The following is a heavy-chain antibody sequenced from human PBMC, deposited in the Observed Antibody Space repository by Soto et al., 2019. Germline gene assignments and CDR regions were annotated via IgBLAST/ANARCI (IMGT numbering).Heavy chain of an antibody. CDR1: GGSISSYY. CDR2: IYYSGST. Sequence: SETLSLTCTVSGGSISSYYWSWIRQPPGKGLEWIGYIYYSGSTNYNPSLKSRVTISVDTSKNQFSLKLSSVTAADTAVYYCARSWEIAEASNWFDHWRQGTLGTVSS. D-gene: IGHD6-13*01. CDR3: ARSWEIAEASNWFDH. V-gene: IGHV4-59*01. J-gene: IGHJ5*02.